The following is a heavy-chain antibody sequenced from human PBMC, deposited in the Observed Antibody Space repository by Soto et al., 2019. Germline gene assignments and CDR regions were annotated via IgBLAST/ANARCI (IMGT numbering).Heavy chain of an antibody. J-gene: IGHJ6*02. V-gene: IGHV5-51*01. CDR1: GYSFTTYW. Sequence: GESLKISCKGSGYSFTTYWIGWVRQMPGKGLEWMGIIYLGDSDTRYSPSFQGQVTTSADKSISTAFLQWSSLKASDTAMYYCARHQVSVGYAGLVVWGQGTTVTVSS. CDR2: IYLGDSDT. D-gene: IGHD5-12*01. CDR3: ARHQVSVGYAGLVV.